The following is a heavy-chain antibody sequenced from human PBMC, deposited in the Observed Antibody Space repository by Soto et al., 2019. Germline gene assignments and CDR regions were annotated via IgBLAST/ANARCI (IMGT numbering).Heavy chain of an antibody. CDR3: VRSGYSSGWSHFAY. CDR1: GFTFSSYG. CDR2: IWSDGSNK. D-gene: IGHD6-13*01. J-gene: IGHJ4*02. V-gene: IGHV3-33*01. Sequence: PGGSLRLSCAASGFTFSSYGMHWVRQAPGKGLEWVAVIWSDGSNKNYADSVKGRFTISRDNSKNTLYLQMNSLRAEDTAVYYCVRSGYSSGWSHFAYWGRGTLVTVSS.